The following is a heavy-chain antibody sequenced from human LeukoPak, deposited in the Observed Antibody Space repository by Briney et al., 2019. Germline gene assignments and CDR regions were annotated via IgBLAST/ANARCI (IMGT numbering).Heavy chain of an antibody. J-gene: IGHJ4*02. D-gene: IGHD5-18*01. CDR3: ARYSYGGYYFDY. CDR1: GGSISSYY. CDR2: VYSSGST. Sequence: PSETLSLTRTVSGGSISSYYWSWIRQPPGKGLEWIGYVYSSGSTNYNPSLKSRVTISVDTSKNQFSLKLSSVAAADTAVYYCARYSYGGYYFDYWGQGTLVTVSS. V-gene: IGHV4-59*01.